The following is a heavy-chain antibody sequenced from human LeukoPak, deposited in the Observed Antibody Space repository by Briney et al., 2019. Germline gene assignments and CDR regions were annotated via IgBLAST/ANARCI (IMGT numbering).Heavy chain of an antibody. J-gene: IGHJ4*02. Sequence: PSETLSLTCTVSGGSISTYFWSWIRQPPGKGLEWIGYIYYSGRTNYNPSLNSRATISADTSKNQFSLKVSPVTAADTAVYYCARAFNGDPYYFDYWGQGTLVTVSS. D-gene: IGHD4-17*01. CDR2: IYYSGRT. CDR3: ARAFNGDPYYFDY. V-gene: IGHV4-59*08. CDR1: GGSISTYF.